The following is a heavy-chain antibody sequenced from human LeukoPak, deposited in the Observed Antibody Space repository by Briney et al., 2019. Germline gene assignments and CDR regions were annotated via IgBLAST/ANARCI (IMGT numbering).Heavy chain of an antibody. J-gene: IGHJ4*02. V-gene: IGHV3-30*02. CDR3: AKDSLRERIVGSTTRGVNDY. CDR2: IRYDGRNK. Sequence: GGSLRLSCAAPGFIFSSYGMHWVRQAPGKRLEWVAFIRYDGRNKYYADSVKGRFTISRDNSKNTLYLQMNSLRGEDTAVYYCAKDSLRERIVGSTTRGVNDYWGQGTLVTVSS. D-gene: IGHD1-26*01. CDR1: GFIFSSYG.